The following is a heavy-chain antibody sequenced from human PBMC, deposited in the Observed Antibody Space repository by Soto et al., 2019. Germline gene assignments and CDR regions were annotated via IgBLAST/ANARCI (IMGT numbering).Heavy chain of an antibody. CDR3: AKKGPYCSGGSCFDYYYYYYMDV. V-gene: IGHV3-23*01. D-gene: IGHD2-15*01. CDR1: GFTFSSYA. J-gene: IGHJ6*03. Sequence: SLRLSCAASGFTFSSYAMSWVRQAPGKGLEWVSAISGSGGSTYYADSVKGRFTISRDNSKNTLYLQMNSLRAEDTAVYYCAKKGPYCSGGSCFDYYYYYYMDVWGKGTTVTVSS. CDR2: ISGSGGST.